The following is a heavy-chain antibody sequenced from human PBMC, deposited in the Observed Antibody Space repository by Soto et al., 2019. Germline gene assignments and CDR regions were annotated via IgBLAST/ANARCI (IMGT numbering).Heavy chain of an antibody. CDR1: GGTFSSYA. V-gene: IGHV1-69*05. Sequence: QVQLVQSGAEVKKPGSSVKVSCKASGGTFSSYAISWVRQAPGQGLEWMGGIIPIFGTANYAQKFQGRVTITXXEXTXXAYRELSSLRSEDTAVYYCARNAPEYSSSPNLFDYWGQGTLVTVSS. CDR2: IIPIFGTA. D-gene: IGHD6-6*01. J-gene: IGHJ4*02. CDR3: ARNAPEYSSSPNLFDY.